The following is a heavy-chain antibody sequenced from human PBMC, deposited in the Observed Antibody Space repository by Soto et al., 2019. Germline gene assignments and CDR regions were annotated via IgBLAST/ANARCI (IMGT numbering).Heavy chain of an antibody. CDR2: IYYSGST. J-gene: IGHJ6*02. Sequence: PSETLSLTCTVSGGSISSSSYYWGWIRQPPGKGLEWIGSIYYSGSTYYNPSLKSRVTISVDTSKNQFSLKLSSVTAADTAVYYCARRWYSSSSLYYHYYGMDVWGQGTTVTVSS. V-gene: IGHV4-39*01. CDR1: GGSISSSSYY. D-gene: IGHD6-6*01. CDR3: ARRWYSSSSLYYHYYGMDV.